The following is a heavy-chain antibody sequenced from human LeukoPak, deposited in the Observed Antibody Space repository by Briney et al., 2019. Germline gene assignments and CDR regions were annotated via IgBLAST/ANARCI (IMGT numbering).Heavy chain of an antibody. CDR1: GYTFTSYD. CDR2: MNPNSGNT. D-gene: IGHD3-3*01. V-gene: IGHV1-8*01. Sequence: ASVKVSCKASGYTFTSYDINWVRQATGQGLEWMGWMNPNSGNTGYAQKFQGRVTMTRNTSISTAYMELRSLRSEDTAVYYCARGERFLEWLLSSGMDVWGQGTTVTVSS. CDR3: ARGERFLEWLLSSGMDV. J-gene: IGHJ6*02.